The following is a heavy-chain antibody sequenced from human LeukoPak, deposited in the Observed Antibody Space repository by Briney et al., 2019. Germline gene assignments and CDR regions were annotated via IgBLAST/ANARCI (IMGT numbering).Heavy chain of an antibody. J-gene: IGHJ3*02. Sequence: PSETLSLTCAVSGGSISSGGYSWSWIRQPPGKGLEWIWYIYHSGSTYYNPSLKSRVTISVDRSKNQFSLKLSSVTAADTAVYYCASAYYYDSSGYFLWPDAFDIWGQGTMVTVSS. CDR2: IYHSGST. D-gene: IGHD3-22*01. CDR1: GGSISSGGYS. CDR3: ASAYYYDSSGYFLWPDAFDI. V-gene: IGHV4-30-2*01.